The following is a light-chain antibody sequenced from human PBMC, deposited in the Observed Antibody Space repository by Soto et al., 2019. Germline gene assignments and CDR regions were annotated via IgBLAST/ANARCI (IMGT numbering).Light chain of an antibody. V-gene: IGKV3D-20*02. CDR3: QQRGNRPPWT. CDR1: QSVSSSY. Sequence: EIVLTQSPATLSLSPGERATLSCRASQSVSSSYLAWYQQKPGQAPRLLIYDASNRATGIPARFSGSGSGTDFTLTISSLEPEDFAVYYCQQRGNRPPWTFGQGTKVDIK. J-gene: IGKJ1*01. CDR2: DAS.